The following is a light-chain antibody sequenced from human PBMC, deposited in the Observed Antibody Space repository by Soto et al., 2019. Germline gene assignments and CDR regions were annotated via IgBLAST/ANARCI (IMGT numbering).Light chain of an antibody. CDR3: QQYNNWPPTT. Sequence: EIVLTQSPGTLSLSPGERAMLSCRASQSVSNNLAWYQQKPGQAPRLLIYLASTRATGIPARFSGSGSGTEFTLTISSLQSEDFAVYYCQQYNNWPPTTFGQGTRLEIK. CDR1: QSVSNN. J-gene: IGKJ5*01. V-gene: IGKV3D-15*01. CDR2: LAS.